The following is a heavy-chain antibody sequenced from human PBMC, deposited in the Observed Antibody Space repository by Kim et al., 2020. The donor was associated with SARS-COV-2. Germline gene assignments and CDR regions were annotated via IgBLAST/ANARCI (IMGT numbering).Heavy chain of an antibody. V-gene: IGHV3-74*01. CDR1: GFTLSSFW. CDR3: ARGPYVDYVGTFAY. D-gene: IGHD4-17*01. CDR2: SNSDGSST. J-gene: IGHJ4*02. Sequence: GGSLRLSCAASGFTLSSFWMHWVRQAPGKGLVWVSRSNSDGSSTTYADSVKGRFTISRDNAKNTLYLQMNSLKAEDTAVYYCARGPYVDYVGTFAYWGPG.